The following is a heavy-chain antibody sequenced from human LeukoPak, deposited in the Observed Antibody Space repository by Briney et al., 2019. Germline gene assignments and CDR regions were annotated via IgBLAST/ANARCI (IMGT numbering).Heavy chain of an antibody. Sequence: QAGGSLRLSCAASGFTFSSYEMNWVRQAPGKGLDGVSYISSSGSTIYYADSVRGRFTISRDNAKRSLYLQMNSLRAEDTAVYYCARAAGGLSGYDLYYFDYWGSGALVTVSS. V-gene: IGHV3-48*03. CDR2: ISSSGSTI. CDR1: GFTFSSYE. CDR3: ARAAGGLSGYDLYYFDY. J-gene: IGHJ4*02. D-gene: IGHD5-12*01.